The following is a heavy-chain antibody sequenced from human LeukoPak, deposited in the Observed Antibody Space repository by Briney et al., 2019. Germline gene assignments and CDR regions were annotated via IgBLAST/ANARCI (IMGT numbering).Heavy chain of an antibody. J-gene: IGHJ6*02. CDR2: TYYRSKWYN. Sequence: SQTLSLTCAISGDSVFSNSAAWNWIRQSPSRGLEWLGRTYYRSKWYNDYAVSVQSRITINSDTSKNQFSLQLNSVTPEDTAVYYCARGTSSLNYYGMDVWGQGTTVTVSS. CDR3: ARGTSSLNYYGMDV. D-gene: IGHD1-14*01. V-gene: IGHV6-1*01. CDR1: GDSVFSNSAA.